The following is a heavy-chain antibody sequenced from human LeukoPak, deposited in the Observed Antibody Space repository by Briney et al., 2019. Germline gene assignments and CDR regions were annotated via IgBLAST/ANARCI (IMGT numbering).Heavy chain of an antibody. D-gene: IGHD3-3*01. Sequence: SSETLSLTCTVSGGSISSYYWSWIRQPPGKGLEWIGSIYHSGSTYYNPSLKSRVTISVDTSKNQFSLKLSSVTAADTAVYYCAREETPYDFWSGYLPDAFDIWGQGTMVTVSS. V-gene: IGHV4-38-2*02. CDR1: GGSISSYY. CDR2: IYHSGST. CDR3: AREETPYDFWSGYLPDAFDI. J-gene: IGHJ3*02.